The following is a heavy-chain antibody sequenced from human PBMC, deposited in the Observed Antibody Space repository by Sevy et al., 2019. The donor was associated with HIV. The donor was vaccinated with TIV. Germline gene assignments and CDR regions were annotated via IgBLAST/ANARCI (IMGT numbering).Heavy chain of an antibody. J-gene: IGHJ3*02. CDR1: GFTFSSYS. V-gene: IGHV3-21*01. CDR3: ARGGIAAADDAFDI. Sequence: GGSLRLSCAASGFTFSSYSMNWVRQAPGKGLEWVSSISSSSGYIYYADSVKGRFTISRHNAKTSLYLQMNSVRAEDTAVYYCARGGIAAADDAFDIWGQGTMVTVSS. CDR2: ISSSSGYI. D-gene: IGHD6-13*01.